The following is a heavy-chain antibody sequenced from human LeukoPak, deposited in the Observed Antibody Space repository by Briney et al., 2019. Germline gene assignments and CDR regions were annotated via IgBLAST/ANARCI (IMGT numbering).Heavy chain of an antibody. D-gene: IGHD2-8*01. J-gene: IGHJ4*02. CDR2: IIPILGIA. V-gene: IGHV1-69*04. Sequence: ASVKVSCKASGYTFTSYDINWVRQAPGQGLEWMGRIIPILGIANYAQKFQGRVTITADKSTSTAYMELSSLRSEDTAVYYCARDMDCTNGVCYLFDYWGQGTLVTVSS. CDR3: ARDMDCTNGVCYLFDY. CDR1: GYTFTSYD.